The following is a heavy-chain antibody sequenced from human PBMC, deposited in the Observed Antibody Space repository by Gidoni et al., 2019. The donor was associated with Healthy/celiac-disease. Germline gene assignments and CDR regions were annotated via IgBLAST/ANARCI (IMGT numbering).Heavy chain of an antibody. CDR2: IYYSGST. Sequence: QVQLQESGPGLVKPSETLSLTCTVSGGSISSYYWSWIRQPPGKGLEWIGYIYYSGSTNYNPSLKSRVTISVDTSKNQFSLKLSSVTAADTAVYYCASSVGYDILTGYRNYFDYWGQGTLVTVSS. J-gene: IGHJ4*02. CDR1: GGSISSYY. V-gene: IGHV4-59*01. D-gene: IGHD3-9*01. CDR3: ASSVGYDILTGYRNYFDY.